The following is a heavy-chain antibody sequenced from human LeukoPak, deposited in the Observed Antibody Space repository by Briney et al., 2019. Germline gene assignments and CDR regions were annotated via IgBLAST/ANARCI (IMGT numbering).Heavy chain of an antibody. CDR2: ISSSSSYI. J-gene: IGHJ3*02. D-gene: IGHD3-22*01. Sequence: PGGSLRLSCAASGFTFSSYTINWARQAPGKGLEWVSSISSSSSYIYYADSVKGRFTISRDNAKNSLYLQMNSLRAEDTAVYYCARDQEYYYDSSGYWAFDIWGQGTMVTVSS. CDR1: GFTFSSYT. V-gene: IGHV3-21*01. CDR3: ARDQEYYYDSSGYWAFDI.